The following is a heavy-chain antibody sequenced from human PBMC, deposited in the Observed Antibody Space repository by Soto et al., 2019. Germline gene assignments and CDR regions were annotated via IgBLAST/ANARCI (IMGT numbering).Heavy chain of an antibody. CDR2: IYYSGST. D-gene: IGHD1-7*01. V-gene: IGHV4-31*03. CDR3: ARDSGTNESWFDP. Sequence: SETLSLTCTVSGGSISSGGYCWSWIRQHPGKGLEWIGYIYYSGSTYYNPSLKSRVTISVDTSKNQFSLKLSSVTAADTAVYYCARDSGTNESWFDPWGQGTLVTVSS. J-gene: IGHJ5*02. CDR1: GGSISSGGYC.